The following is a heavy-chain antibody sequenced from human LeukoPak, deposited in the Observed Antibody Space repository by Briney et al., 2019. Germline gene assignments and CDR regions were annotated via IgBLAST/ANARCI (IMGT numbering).Heavy chain of an antibody. CDR2: IIPIFGTA. V-gene: IGHV1-69*13. D-gene: IGHD6-13*01. CDR1: GGTFSSYA. Sequence: SVKVSWKASGGTFSSYAISWVRQAPGQGLEWMGGIIPIFGTANYAQKFQGRVTITADESTSTAYMELSSLRSEDTAVYYCARVGYSSSWPDYWGQGTLITVSS. CDR3: ARVGYSSSWPDY. J-gene: IGHJ4*02.